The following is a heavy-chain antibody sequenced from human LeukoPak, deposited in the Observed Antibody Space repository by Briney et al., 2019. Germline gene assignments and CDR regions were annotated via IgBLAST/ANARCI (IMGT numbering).Heavy chain of an antibody. V-gene: IGHV4-30-4*01. CDR1: GGSISSGDYY. Sequence: TSETLSLTCTVSGGSISSGDYYWSWIRQPPGKGLEWIGYIYYSGSTYYNPSLKSRVTISVDTSKNQFSLKLSSVTAADTAVYYCAREPPMDDSSGYYLNWGQGTLVTVSS. CDR3: AREPPMDDSSGYYLN. J-gene: IGHJ4*02. CDR2: IYYSGST. D-gene: IGHD3-22*01.